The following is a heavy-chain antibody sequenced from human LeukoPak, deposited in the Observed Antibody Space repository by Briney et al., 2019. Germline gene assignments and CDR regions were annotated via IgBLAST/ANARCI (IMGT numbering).Heavy chain of an antibody. Sequence: GGSLRLSCAASGFTFDDYGMSWVRQAPGKGLEWVSGINWSGGSTGSADSVKGRFTISRDNAKNSLYLQMNSLRAEDTALYYCARVYYYDSSGYLDGLDYWGQRTLVTVSS. D-gene: IGHD3-22*01. CDR1: GFTFDDYG. V-gene: IGHV3-20*04. CDR3: ARVYYYDSSGYLDGLDY. J-gene: IGHJ4*02. CDR2: INWSGGST.